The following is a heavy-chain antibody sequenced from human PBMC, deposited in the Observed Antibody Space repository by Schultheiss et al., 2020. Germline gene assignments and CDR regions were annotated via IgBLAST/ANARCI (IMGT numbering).Heavy chain of an antibody. J-gene: IGHJ4*02. CDR3: ARDHISYCSRTTCYGLDY. Sequence: GGSLRLSCAASGFTFNNAWMNWVRQAPGKGLEWVSAISGSGDRTYYADSRFTISRDNSKNTLFLQMNSLRVEDTAVYYCARDHISYCSRTTCYGLDYWGQGALVTVSS. CDR1: GFTFNNAW. V-gene: IGHV3-23*01. CDR2: ISGSGDRT. D-gene: IGHD2-2*01.